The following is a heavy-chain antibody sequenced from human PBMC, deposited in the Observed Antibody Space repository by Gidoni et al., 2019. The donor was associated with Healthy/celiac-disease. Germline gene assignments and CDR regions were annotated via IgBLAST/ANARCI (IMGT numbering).Heavy chain of an antibody. Sequence: EVQLVQSGAEVKKPWEALKSSCKGSGDSCTSYWIGWVRQMPGKGLEWMGIIYPGDADTRYSPSFQGQVTISADKAISTAYLQGSSLKASDTAMYYCARANCSGGSCWPNYYYYGMDVWGQGTTVTVSS. D-gene: IGHD2-15*01. CDR3: ARANCSGGSCWPNYYYYGMDV. CDR2: IYPGDADT. CDR1: GDSCTSYW. V-gene: IGHV5-51*01. J-gene: IGHJ6*02.